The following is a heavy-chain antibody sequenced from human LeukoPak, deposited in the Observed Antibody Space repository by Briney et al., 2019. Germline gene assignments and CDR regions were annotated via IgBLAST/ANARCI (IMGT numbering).Heavy chain of an antibody. D-gene: IGHD6-13*01. V-gene: IGHV4-59*01. CDR2: IYHSGST. CDR1: GGSMSSYY. Sequence: SETLSLTCSVSGGSMSSYYWSWIRQSPGKGLEWIGYIYHSGSTNYNPSLKSRVSISLETSKNQFSLKLSSVTAADTAVYYCARGRRQLLINWFDPWGQGTLVTVSS. J-gene: IGHJ5*02. CDR3: ARGRRQLLINWFDP.